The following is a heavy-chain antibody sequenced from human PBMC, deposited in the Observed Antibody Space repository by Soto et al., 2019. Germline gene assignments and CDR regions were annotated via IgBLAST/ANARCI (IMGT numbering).Heavy chain of an antibody. CDR1: GGSISSGGYY. V-gene: IGHV4-31*03. D-gene: IGHD4-17*01. Sequence: TLSLTCTVSGGSISSGGYYWSWIRQHPGKGLEWIGYIYYSGSTYYNPSLKSRVTISVDTSKNQFSLKLSSVTAADTAVYYCARVQSYGDYGVGWFDPWGQGSLVTVSS. CDR2: IYYSGST. CDR3: ARVQSYGDYGVGWFDP. J-gene: IGHJ5*02.